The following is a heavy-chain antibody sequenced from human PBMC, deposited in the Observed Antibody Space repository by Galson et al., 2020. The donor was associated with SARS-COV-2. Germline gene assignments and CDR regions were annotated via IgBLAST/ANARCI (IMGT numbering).Heavy chain of an antibody. CDR1: GFSLSASAVG. CDR2: PYWDDDM. V-gene: IGHV2-5*02. J-gene: IGHJ3*01. Sequence: SGPTLVKPPQTLTLTCTVSGFSLSASAVGVHWIRQAPGKALECLPLPYWDDDMYYSPSLKNRLTVTKDTSKNQAVLTMTNMDPVDTAPYFCAHNCVNDEHYYGAFDGWGPGTMVTVSS. D-gene: IGHD3-10*01. CDR3: AHNCVNDEHYYGAFDG.